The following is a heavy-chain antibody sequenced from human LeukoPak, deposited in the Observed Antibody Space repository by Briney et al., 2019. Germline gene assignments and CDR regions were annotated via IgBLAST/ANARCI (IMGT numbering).Heavy chain of an antibody. V-gene: IGHV3-7*01. J-gene: IGHJ4*02. D-gene: IGHD3-22*01. CDR3: ARDRGWRTSGYYLYHFDY. Sequence: GGSLRLSCVASGFTFTDYFMSWVRQAPGKGLEWVASIKHNGGEKYYVDSVKGRFTISRDNAKNSLYLEMSSLRVEDTAVYYCARDRGWRTSGYYLYHFDYWGQGTLVTVSS. CDR2: IKHNGGEK. CDR1: GFTFTDYF.